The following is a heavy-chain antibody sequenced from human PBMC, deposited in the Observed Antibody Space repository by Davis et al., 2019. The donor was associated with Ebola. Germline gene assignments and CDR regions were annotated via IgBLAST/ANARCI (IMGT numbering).Heavy chain of an antibody. D-gene: IGHD1-26*01. CDR3: ARAHIVGSPEVGFDY. CDR1: GYTFTSYG. J-gene: IGHJ4*02. Sequence: ASVKVSCKASGYTFTSYGMHWVRQAPGQRLEWMGWINAGNGNTKYSQKFQGRVTITRDTSTSTVYMELSSLRSEDTAVYYCARAHIVGSPEVGFDYWGQGTLVTVSS. CDR2: INAGNGNT. V-gene: IGHV1-3*01.